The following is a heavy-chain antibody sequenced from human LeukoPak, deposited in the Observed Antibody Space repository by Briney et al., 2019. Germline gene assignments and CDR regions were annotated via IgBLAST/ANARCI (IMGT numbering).Heavy chain of an antibody. V-gene: IGHV4-4*07. J-gene: IGHJ4*02. Sequence: SETLSLTCTVSGGSIRSYYWSWIRQPAGKGLEWIGRIYASGSTNYNPSLKSRVTISVDTSKNQFSLKLSSVTAADTAVYYCARDKSVGATKEDYWGQGTLVTVSS. CDR1: GGSIRSYY. CDR3: ARDKSVGATKEDY. D-gene: IGHD1-26*01. CDR2: IYASGST.